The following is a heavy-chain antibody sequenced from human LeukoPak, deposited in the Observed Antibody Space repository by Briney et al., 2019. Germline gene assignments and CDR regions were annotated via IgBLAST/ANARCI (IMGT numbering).Heavy chain of an antibody. CDR3: ARDLNGVFDI. D-gene: IGHD2-8*01. CDR2: IYYSGST. CDR1: GGSINNYY. V-gene: IGHV4-59*01. Sequence: SETLSLTCTVSGGSINNYYWSWIRQPPGKGLEWIGYIYYSGSTDYNPSLKGRVTISLDTSKKQFSLKLSSVTAADTAVYYCARDLNGVFDIWGQGTMIAVSS. J-gene: IGHJ3*02.